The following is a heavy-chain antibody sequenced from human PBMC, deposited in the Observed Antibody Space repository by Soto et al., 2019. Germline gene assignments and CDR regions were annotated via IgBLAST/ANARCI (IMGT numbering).Heavy chain of an antibody. V-gene: IGHV1-69*13. Sequence: SVKVSCKASGGTFSSYAISGVRQAPGQGLEWMGGIIPIFGTANYAQKFQGRVTITADESTSTAYMELSSLRSEDTAVYYCARGEPYCGKLFDYWGQGILVSFSS. D-gene: IGHD2-21*01. CDR1: GGTFSSYA. J-gene: IGHJ4*02. CDR2: IIPIFGTA. CDR3: ARGEPYCGKLFDY.